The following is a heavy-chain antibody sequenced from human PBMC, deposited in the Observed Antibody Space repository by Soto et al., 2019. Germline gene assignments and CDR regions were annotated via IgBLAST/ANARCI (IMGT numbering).Heavy chain of an antibody. CDR2: IYYSGST. D-gene: IGHD2-21*02. CDR1: GGSISSYY. J-gene: IGHJ5*02. CDR3: ARGFAYCGGDCYSNWFDP. V-gene: IGHV4-59*01. Sequence: SETLSLTCTVSGGSISSYYWSWIRQTPGKGLEWIGYIYYSGSTNYNPSIKSRVTISVDTSKNQFSLKLSSVTAADTAVYYCARGFAYCGGDCYSNWFDPWGQGTLVTVSS.